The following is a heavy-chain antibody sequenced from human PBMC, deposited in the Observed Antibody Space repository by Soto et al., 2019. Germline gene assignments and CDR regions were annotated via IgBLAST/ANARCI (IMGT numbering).Heavy chain of an antibody. D-gene: IGHD2-2*01. CDR1: GYTFTGYY. CDR2: INPQTGGT. CDR3: ARERYQVISDGMDV. V-gene: IGHV1-2*02. Sequence: QVQLVQSGAEVKTPGASVRVSCKASGYTFTGYYIHWVREAPGQGLEWMGWINPQTGGTSYAQKFQGRVTLSRDTSINTAYLELSRLRFDDAAVYVCARERYQVISDGMDVW. J-gene: IGHJ6*01.